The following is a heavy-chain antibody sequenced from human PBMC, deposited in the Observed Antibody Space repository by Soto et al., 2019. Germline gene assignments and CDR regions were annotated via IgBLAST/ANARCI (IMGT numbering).Heavy chain of an antibody. CDR2: VSGYNGNT. CDR3: ARFGSAPYYYYGVDV. Sequence: QVQLVQSETEVKKPGASVKVSCKASGYIFTNYDITWVRQAPGQGLEWMGWVSGYNGNTKYAQKFQDRATMTTDPSTSTVYMELRSLRSDDTAVYYCARFGSAPYYYYGVDVWGQGTTVFVSS. V-gene: IGHV1-18*01. CDR1: GYIFTNYD. D-gene: IGHD3-10*01. J-gene: IGHJ6*02.